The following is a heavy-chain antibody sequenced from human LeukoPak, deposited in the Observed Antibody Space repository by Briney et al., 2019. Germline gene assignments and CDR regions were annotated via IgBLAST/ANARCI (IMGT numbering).Heavy chain of an antibody. Sequence: SETLSLTCTVSGDFINPHRLSWIRQPAGKGLEFVGRMAQSGNTDYNPSLRSRLTMSLDTSKKQFSLKLSSVTAADTAVYYCARDWEFCGGFSCYPYWYDSWGQGILVTVSS. D-gene: IGHD2-21*01. CDR1: GDFINPHR. J-gene: IGHJ5*01. V-gene: IGHV4-4*07. CDR3: ARDWEFCGGFSCYPYWYDS. CDR2: MAQSGNT.